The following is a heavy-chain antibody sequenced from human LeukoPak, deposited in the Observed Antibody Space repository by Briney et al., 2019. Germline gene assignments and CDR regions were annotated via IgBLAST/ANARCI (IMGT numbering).Heavy chain of an antibody. J-gene: IGHJ4*02. D-gene: IGHD2-2*01. V-gene: IGHV1-69*02. CDR3: ARLVPAATPDSKNRDC. CDR1: GGTFSSYT. CDR2: IIPILGIA. Sequence: SVKVSCKASGGTFSSYTISWVRHAPGQGLEWMGRIIPILGIANYAQKFHGRVTITADKSTSTAYMELSSLRSEDTAVYYCARLVPAATPDSKNRDCWGQGTLVTVSS.